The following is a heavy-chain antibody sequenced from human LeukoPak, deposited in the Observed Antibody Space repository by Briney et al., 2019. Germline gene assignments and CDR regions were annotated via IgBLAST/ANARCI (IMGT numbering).Heavy chain of an antibody. CDR2: INPSGGST. V-gene: IGHV1-46*01. CDR3: ARLSIGRDDY. J-gene: IGHJ4*02. D-gene: IGHD1-26*01. Sequence: ASVKVSCKASGYTFTSYYMHWARQAPGQGLEWMGIINPSGGSTGYAQKFQGRVTMTRDTSTSTVYMELSSLRSEDTAVYYCARLSIGRDDYWGQGTLVTVSS. CDR1: GYTFTSYY.